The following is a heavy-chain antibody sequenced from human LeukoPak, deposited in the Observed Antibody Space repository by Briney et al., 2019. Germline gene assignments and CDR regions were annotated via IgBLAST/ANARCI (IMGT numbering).Heavy chain of an antibody. D-gene: IGHD2-21*02. V-gene: IGHV4-59*12. CDR3: ARGPYCGGDCYSKGADY. Sequence: SETLSLTCTVSGGSISSYYWSWIRQPPGKGLEWIGYIYYSGSTNYNPSLKSRVTISVDTSKNQFSLKLSSVTAADTAVYYCARGPYCGGDCYSKGADYWGQGTQVTVSS. CDR1: GGSISSYY. J-gene: IGHJ4*02. CDR2: IYYSGST.